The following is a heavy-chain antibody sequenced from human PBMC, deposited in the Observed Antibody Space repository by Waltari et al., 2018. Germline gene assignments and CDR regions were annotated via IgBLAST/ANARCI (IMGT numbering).Heavy chain of an antibody. V-gene: IGHV1-46*01. CDR2: IKPSGGST. CDR1: GYTFTSYY. D-gene: IGHD3-22*01. Sequence: QVQLVQSGAEVKKPGASVKVSCKASGYTFTSYYMHWVRQAPGQGLAWMGIIKPSGGSTSYAQKFQGRVTMTRDTSTSTVDMALSSLRSEDTAVYYCARDRIRNYYDSSGYSNWFDPWGQGTLVTVSS. J-gene: IGHJ5*02. CDR3: ARDRIRNYYDSSGYSNWFDP.